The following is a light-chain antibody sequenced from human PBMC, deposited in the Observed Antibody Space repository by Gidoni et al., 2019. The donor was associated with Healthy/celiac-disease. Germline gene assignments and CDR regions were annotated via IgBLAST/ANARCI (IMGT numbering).Light chain of an antibody. CDR3: QQYNSYSYT. CDR2: KAS. Sequence: DIQMTKSPSTLSASVGDRVTITCRASQCISSWLAWYQQKPGKAPKLLIYKASSLESGVPSRFSGSGSGTEFTLTISSLQPDDFATYYCQQYNSYSYTFGQGTKLEIK. J-gene: IGKJ2*01. V-gene: IGKV1-5*03. CDR1: QCISSW.